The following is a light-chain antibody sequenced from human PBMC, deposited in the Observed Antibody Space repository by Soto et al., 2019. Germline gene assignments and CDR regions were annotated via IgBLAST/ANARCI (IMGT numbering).Light chain of an antibody. CDR1: SSDVGSYNL. CDR2: EGS. Sequence: QSALTQPASVSGSPGQSFTISCTGISSDVGSYNLVSWYQQHPGKAPKLMIYEGSKRPSGVSNRFSGSKSGNTASLTISGLQAEDDADYYCCSYAGSSTVVFGGGTKVTVL. V-gene: IGLV2-23*01. CDR3: CSYAGSSTVV. J-gene: IGLJ2*01.